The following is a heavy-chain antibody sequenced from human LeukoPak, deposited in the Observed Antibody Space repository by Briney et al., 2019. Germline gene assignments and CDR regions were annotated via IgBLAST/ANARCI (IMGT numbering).Heavy chain of an antibody. Sequence: GGSLRLSCAASGFAFGSHWMHWVRQAPGQGLVWVARIESDASNTRYADSVKGRFTISRDNANKTLYLQMNSLRAEDTAVYYCTRDGSGSRIPFDYWGQGTLVTVSS. CDR1: GFAFGSHW. J-gene: IGHJ4*02. D-gene: IGHD1-26*01. CDR3: TRDGSGSRIPFDY. V-gene: IGHV3-74*01. CDR2: IESDASNT.